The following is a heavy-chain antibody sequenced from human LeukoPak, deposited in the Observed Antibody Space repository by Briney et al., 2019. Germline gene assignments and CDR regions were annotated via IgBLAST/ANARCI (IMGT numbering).Heavy chain of an antibody. J-gene: IGHJ4*02. V-gene: IGHV3-23*01. CDR3: ARDRLHYGEYEKTFDY. CDR1: GFTFSSYA. CDR2: ISGSGGST. Sequence: GGSLRLSWAAAGFTFSSYAMSWVRQAPGRGLEWVSAISGSGGSTYYADSVKGRFTISRDNSRNTLYLQLTYLRAEDTAIYYCARDRLHYGEYEKTFDYWGQGALVTVSS. D-gene: IGHD4-17*01.